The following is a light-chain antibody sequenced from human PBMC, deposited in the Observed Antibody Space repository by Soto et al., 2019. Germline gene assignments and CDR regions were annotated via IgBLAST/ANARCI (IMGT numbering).Light chain of an antibody. Sequence: QSVLTQPPSVSAAPGQTVTISCSGSSSNIGNKYVSWYQQLPGTAPKLLIYEDNKRPSGIPDRFSGSKSGTSATLGITGLQTGDEADYYCGTWDTSLSAWVFGGGTKLTVL. V-gene: IGLV1-51*02. J-gene: IGLJ3*02. CDR2: EDN. CDR3: GTWDTSLSAWV. CDR1: SSNIGNKY.